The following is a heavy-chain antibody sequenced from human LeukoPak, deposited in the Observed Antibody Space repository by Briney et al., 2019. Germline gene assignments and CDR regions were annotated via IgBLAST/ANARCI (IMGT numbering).Heavy chain of an antibody. J-gene: IGHJ4*02. Sequence: PGGSLRLSCAASGFIFSSYSMNWVRQAPGKGREWVSSISSSTSYMYYADSVKGRFTISRDNAKNSLYLQVNSLRADDTAVYYCASSTSRAGGPGGHSFDYWGQGTLVTVSS. V-gene: IGHV3-21*01. CDR2: ISSSTSYM. CDR1: GFIFSSYS. D-gene: IGHD2-2*01. CDR3: ASSTSRAGGPGGHSFDY.